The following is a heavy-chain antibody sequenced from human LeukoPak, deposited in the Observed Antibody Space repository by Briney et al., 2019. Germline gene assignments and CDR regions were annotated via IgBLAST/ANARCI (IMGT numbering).Heavy chain of an antibody. D-gene: IGHD2-2*03. CDR2: IYTSGNT. CDR1: GGSMSSYY. V-gene: IGHV4-4*07. CDR3: ARDEIGFGYLFN. J-gene: IGHJ4*02. Sequence: SETLSLTCTVSGGSMSSYYWSWVRQPAGKGLEWIGRIYTSGNTNYNPSLKSRVTMSVDTSKNQFSLKLSSVTAADTAVYYCARDEIGFGYLFNWGQGTLVTVSS.